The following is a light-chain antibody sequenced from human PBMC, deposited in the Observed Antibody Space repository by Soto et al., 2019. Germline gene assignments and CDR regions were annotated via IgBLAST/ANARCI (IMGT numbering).Light chain of an antibody. V-gene: IGLV2-23*02. J-gene: IGLJ1*01. CDR3: CSYPVTSYV. CDR2: EVS. CDR1: SSDVGSYNL. Sequence: QSALTQPASVSGSPGQSITISCTGTSSDVGSYNLVSWYHQHPGKAPKHMIYEVSKRASGVSNLFSGSKSGNTASLTISGLQVDDEAEYSSCSYPVTSYVFGTVTKVTVL.